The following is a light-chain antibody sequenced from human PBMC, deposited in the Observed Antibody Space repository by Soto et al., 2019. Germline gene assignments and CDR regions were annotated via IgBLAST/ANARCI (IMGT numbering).Light chain of an antibody. J-gene: IGKJ4*01. CDR3: QQNGGSPVT. CDR1: QSVSSSY. Sequence: EIVLTQSPGTLSLSPGERATLSCRASQSVSSSYLAWYQQKPGQAPRLLIYGASSRATGIPDRFSGSGSGKDLPLTISSLELEDFEVYYCQQNGGSPVTFGGGTKVEIK. V-gene: IGKV3-20*01. CDR2: GAS.